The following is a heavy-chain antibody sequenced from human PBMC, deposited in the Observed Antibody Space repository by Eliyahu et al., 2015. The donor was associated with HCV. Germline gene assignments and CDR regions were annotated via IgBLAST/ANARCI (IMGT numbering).Heavy chain of an antibody. Sequence: QVQLQESGPGLVKPSETLSLTCTVSGXPIPTYYWSWIRQPPGKGLEWIGYIHYSGSTNYNPSLKNRLTISIDTSKNQFSLNLTSVTAADTAMYYCASGGGGIAVTGTGGWFDPWGQGTLVTVSS. J-gene: IGHJ5*02. D-gene: IGHD6-19*01. CDR1: GXPIPTYY. V-gene: IGHV4-59*01. CDR3: ASGGGGIAVTGTGGWFDP. CDR2: IHYSGST.